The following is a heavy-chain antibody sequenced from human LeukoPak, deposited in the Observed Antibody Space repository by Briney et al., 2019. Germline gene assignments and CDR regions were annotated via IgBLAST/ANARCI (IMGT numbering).Heavy chain of an antibody. CDR3: ARDLHSSVAAFDI. CDR2: ISSSSSYI. V-gene: IGHV3-21*01. J-gene: IGHJ3*02. D-gene: IGHD3-22*01. Sequence: GGSLRLSCAASGFTFSSYSMNWVRQAPGKGLEWVSSISSSSSYIYYAGSVKGRFTISRDNAKNSLYLQMNSLRAEDTAVYYCARDLHSSVAAFDIWGQGTMVTVSS. CDR1: GFTFSSYS.